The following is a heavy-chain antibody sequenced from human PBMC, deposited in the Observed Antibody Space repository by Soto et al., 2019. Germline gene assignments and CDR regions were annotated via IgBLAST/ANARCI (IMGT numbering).Heavy chain of an antibody. D-gene: IGHD3-10*01. CDR1: GGSISSYY. CDR2: VHHSWGS. V-gene: IGHV4-59*08. Sequence: QVQLQESGPGLVKPSETLSLSCTVSGGSISSYYWSWFRQSPGKRMEWIGYVHHSWGSSYNPSLQSRVAISLDTSNSQFPLKVTSVTATDTAVYYCARQGFGPLHGLVDVWGQGTTVTVSS. CDR3: ARQGFGPLHGLVDV. J-gene: IGHJ6*02.